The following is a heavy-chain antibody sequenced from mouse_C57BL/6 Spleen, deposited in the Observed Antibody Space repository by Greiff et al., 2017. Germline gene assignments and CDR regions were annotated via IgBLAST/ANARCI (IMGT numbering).Heavy chain of an antibody. Sequence: QVQLQQPGAELVKPGASVKLSCKASGYTFTSYWMHWVKQRPGQGLEWIGMIHPNSGSTNYNEKFKSKATLTVDKSSSTAYMQLSSLTSEDSAVYYCAPCSGYTWFAYWGQGTLVTVSA. V-gene: IGHV1-64*01. CDR3: APCSGYTWFAY. CDR2: IHPNSGST. D-gene: IGHD2-2*01. CDR1: GYTFTSYW. J-gene: IGHJ3*01.